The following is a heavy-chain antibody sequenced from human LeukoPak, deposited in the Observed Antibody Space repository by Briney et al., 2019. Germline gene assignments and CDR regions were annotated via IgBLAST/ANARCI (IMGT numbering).Heavy chain of an antibody. D-gene: IGHD6-6*01. CDR1: GYTLTSYA. CDR2: INAGNGNT. J-gene: IGHJ4*02. Sequence: GASVKVSCKASGYTLTSYAVHWVRQAPGQRLEWMGWINAGNGNTKYSQKFQGRVTITTDTSANTAYMELSSLRSEDTAVYYCARGSSSSLIDYWGQGTLVTVSS. CDR3: ARGSSSSLIDY. V-gene: IGHV1-3*01.